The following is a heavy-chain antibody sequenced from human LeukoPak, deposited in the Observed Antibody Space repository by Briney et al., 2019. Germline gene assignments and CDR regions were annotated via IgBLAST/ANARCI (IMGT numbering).Heavy chain of an antibody. V-gene: IGHV1-69*01. CDR1: GGTFSRNG. CDR2: ITPIFRTA. J-gene: IGHJ4*02. Sequence: SVKVSCKASGGTFSRNGISWVRQGPGQGLEWMGGITPIFRTANYAQKFQGRVTITADESTSTAYMELSSLRSEDTAVYYCARGPQNTAMLWELDYWGQGTLVTVSS. CDR3: ARGPQNTAMLWELDY. D-gene: IGHD5-18*01.